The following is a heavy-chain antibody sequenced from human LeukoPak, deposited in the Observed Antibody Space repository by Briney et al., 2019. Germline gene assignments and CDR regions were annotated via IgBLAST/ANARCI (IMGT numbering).Heavy chain of an antibody. D-gene: IGHD1-26*01. CDR1: GASVGSAGYY. J-gene: IGHJ4*02. Sequence: PSETLSLTCTASGASVGSAGYYWSWIRQPPGGGLEWIGYVYYIDNTNYNPSLKSRVTMSVNPSKNQFSLNLHSVTAVDTAMYYCARTQSQSGSYRYYFAYWGQGTLVTVSS. V-gene: IGHV4-61*08. CDR2: VYYIDNT. CDR3: ARTQSQSGSYRYYFAY.